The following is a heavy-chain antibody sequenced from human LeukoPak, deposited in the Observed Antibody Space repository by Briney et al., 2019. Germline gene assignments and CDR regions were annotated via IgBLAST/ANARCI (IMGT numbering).Heavy chain of an antibody. Sequence: GGSLRLSCAASGFTVSSNYMSWVRQAPGKGLGWVSVIYSGGSTYYADSVKGRFTISRDNSKNTLYLQMNSLRAEDTAVYYCARERTRTNWLDYWGQGTLVTVSS. CDR2: IYSGGST. CDR3: ARERTRTNWLDY. V-gene: IGHV3-53*01. J-gene: IGHJ4*02. D-gene: IGHD2-8*01. CDR1: GFTVSSNY.